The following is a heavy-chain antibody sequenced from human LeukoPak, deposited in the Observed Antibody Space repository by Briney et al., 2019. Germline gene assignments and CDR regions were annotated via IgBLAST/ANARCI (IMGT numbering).Heavy chain of an antibody. CDR2: ISYDGSNK. Sequence: GRSLRLSCVASGFTFSSYAMHWVRQAPGKGLEWVAVISYDGSNKYYADSVKGRFTISRDNSKNTLYLQMNSLRAEDTAVYYCAREYSNNRYYYYGMDVWGQGTTVTVSS. V-gene: IGHV3-30-3*01. J-gene: IGHJ6*02. CDR1: GFTFSSYA. D-gene: IGHD4-11*01. CDR3: AREYSNNRYYYYGMDV.